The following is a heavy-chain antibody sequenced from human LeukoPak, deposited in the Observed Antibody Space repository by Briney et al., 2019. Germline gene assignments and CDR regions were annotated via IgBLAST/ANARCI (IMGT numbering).Heavy chain of an antibody. CDR2: ISSSSSTI. J-gene: IGHJ4*02. V-gene: IGHV3-48*01. CDR1: GFTFSSYS. Sequence: GGSLRLSCAASGFTFSSYSMNWVRQAPGKGLEWVSYISSSSSTIYYADSVKGRFTISRDNAKNSPYLQMNSLRAEDTAVYYCARDDSYGGIDFDYWGQGTLVTVSS. D-gene: IGHD4-23*01. CDR3: ARDDSYGGIDFDY.